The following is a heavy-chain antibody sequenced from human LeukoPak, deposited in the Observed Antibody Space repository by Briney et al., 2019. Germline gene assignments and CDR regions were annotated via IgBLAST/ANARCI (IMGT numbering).Heavy chain of an antibody. D-gene: IGHD1-26*01. V-gene: IGHV3-74*01. CDR1: GFTFSNYW. Sequence: GGSLRLSCAASGFTFSNYWLHWVRQAPGKGLVWVSRIDANAKTTSYAHSVKGRFTISTDNAKKTLYLQMNSLRVQDTAVYYCLTVVETTIAAFDIWGQGTMVTVSS. CDR2: IDANAKTT. CDR3: LTVVETTIAAFDI. J-gene: IGHJ3*02.